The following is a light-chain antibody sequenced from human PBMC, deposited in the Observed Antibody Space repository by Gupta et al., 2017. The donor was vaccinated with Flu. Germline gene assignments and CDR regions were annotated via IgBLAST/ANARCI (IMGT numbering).Light chain of an antibody. Sequence: EIVMTQSPATLSVSPGERATLSCRASQSVSSNLGWYQQKPGQAPRLLIYGASTRATSIPARFSGSGSGTEFTLTISSLQSEDFAVYYCQQYNNWPRTFGQGTKVEIK. CDR2: GAS. J-gene: IGKJ1*01. CDR3: QQYNNWPRT. V-gene: IGKV3-15*01. CDR1: QSVSSN.